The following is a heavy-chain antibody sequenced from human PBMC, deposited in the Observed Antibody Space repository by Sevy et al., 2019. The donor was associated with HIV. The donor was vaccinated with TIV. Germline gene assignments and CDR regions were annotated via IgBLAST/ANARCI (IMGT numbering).Heavy chain of an antibody. CDR3: ARLGGDTAMVDAFDI. CDR2: INPSGGST. D-gene: IGHD5-18*01. V-gene: IGHV1-46*01. J-gene: IGHJ3*02. CDR1: GYTFTSYY. Sequence: ASVKVSCKASGYTFTSYYMHWVRQAPGQGLEWMGIINPSGGSTSYAQKFQGRVTMTRDTSTSTVYMELSSLRSEDTAVYYCARLGGDTAMVDAFDIWGQRTMVTVSS.